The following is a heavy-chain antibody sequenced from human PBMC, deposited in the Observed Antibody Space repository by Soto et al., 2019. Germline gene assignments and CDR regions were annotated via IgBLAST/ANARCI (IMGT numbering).Heavy chain of an antibody. Sequence: EVQVLDSGGGLVQPGGSLRLSCAASGFTFTNYPMAWVRQAPAKGLEWVSTISGSVGSTFYADSVKGRFTISRDNSKNTVYLQMNSLRVEDTAVYYCAKRPLKFEGSYFDYWGQGTLVTVSS. D-gene: IGHD3-10*01. CDR2: ISGSVGST. CDR3: AKRPLKFEGSYFDY. V-gene: IGHV3-23*01. CDR1: GFTFTNYP. J-gene: IGHJ4*02.